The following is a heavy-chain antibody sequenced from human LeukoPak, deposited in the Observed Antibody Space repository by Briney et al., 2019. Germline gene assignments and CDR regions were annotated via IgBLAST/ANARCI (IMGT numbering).Heavy chain of an antibody. J-gene: IGHJ3*02. CDR2: IYYSGST. D-gene: IGHD3-3*01. V-gene: IGHV4-59*08. Sequence: SETLSLTCTVSGGSISSYYWSWIRQPPGEGLEWIGYIYYSGSTNYNPSLKSRVTISVDTSKNQFSLKLSSVTAADTAVYYCARQGYYDFWSGYYSQNLDAFDIWGQGTMVTVSS. CDR3: ARQGYYDFWSGYYSQNLDAFDI. CDR1: GGSISSYY.